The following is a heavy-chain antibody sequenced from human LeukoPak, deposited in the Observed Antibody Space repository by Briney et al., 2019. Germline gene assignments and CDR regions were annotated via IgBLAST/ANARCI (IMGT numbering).Heavy chain of an antibody. CDR2: ISGSGGST. CDR1: GLTFSNYA. CDR3: ARVIGWDEPFDI. V-gene: IGHV3-23*01. D-gene: IGHD1-26*01. Sequence: GGSVRLSCAASGLTFSNYAMSWVRQAPGKGLEWVSAISGSGGSTYYADSVKGRFTISRDNSKNTLYLQMNSLRAEDTAVYYCARVIGWDEPFDIWGQGTMVTVSS. J-gene: IGHJ3*02.